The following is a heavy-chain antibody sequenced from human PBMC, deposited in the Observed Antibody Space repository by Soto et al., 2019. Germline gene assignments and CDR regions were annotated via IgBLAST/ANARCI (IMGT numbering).Heavy chain of an antibody. Sequence: GGSLRLSCAASGFTFSSYDMHWVRQVTGKGLEWVSGISTAGDTYYLGSVKGRFSITRDNAKNSLYFQMNSLRAEDTAVYYCARVSLGYYYGMDVWGQGTTVTVSS. V-gene: IGHV3-13*01. CDR1: GFTFSSYD. CDR2: ISTAGDT. D-gene: IGHD3-16*01. J-gene: IGHJ6*02. CDR3: ARVSLGYYYGMDV.